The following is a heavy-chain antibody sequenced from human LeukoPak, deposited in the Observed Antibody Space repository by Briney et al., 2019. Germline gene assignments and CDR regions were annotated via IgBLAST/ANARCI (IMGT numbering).Heavy chain of an antibody. Sequence: ASVKVTCKASGYKFTNYGISWVRQAPGQGLEWMGWISAYNGNTNYAQKLQGRVTITTDTSTSTAYMELRSLRSDDTAVYYCARDAYYYDSSGYYYGYYYYYYMDVWGKGTTVTISS. CDR3: ARDAYYYDSSGYYYGYYYYYYMDV. D-gene: IGHD3-22*01. J-gene: IGHJ6*03. CDR1: GYKFTNYG. CDR2: ISAYNGNT. V-gene: IGHV1-18*01.